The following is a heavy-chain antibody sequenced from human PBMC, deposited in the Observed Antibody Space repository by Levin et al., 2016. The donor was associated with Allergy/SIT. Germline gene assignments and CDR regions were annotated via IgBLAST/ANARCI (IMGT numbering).Heavy chain of an antibody. J-gene: IGHJ3*02. CDR2: ISYDGSNK. V-gene: IGHV3-30*04. Sequence: GESLKISCAASGFTFSSYAIHWVRQAPGKGLEWVAVISYDGSNKYYADSVRGRFSISRDNSKNTLYLQMNSLRAEDTAIYYCARGYCTADSCYFGQHAFDIWGRGTMVTVSS. CDR3: ARGYCTADSCYFGQHAFDI. D-gene: IGHD2-15*01. CDR1: GFTFSSYA.